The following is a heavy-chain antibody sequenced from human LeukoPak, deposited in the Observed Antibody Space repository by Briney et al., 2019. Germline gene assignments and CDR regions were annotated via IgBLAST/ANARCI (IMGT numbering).Heavy chain of an antibody. CDR3: ATRSSIAAAGTDWFDP. CDR1: VYTFTGYY. Sequence: ASVKVSCKASVYTFTGYYMHWVRQAPGQGLEWMGWINPNSGGTNYAQKFQGRVTMTEDTSTDTAYMELSSLRSEDTAVYYCATRSSIAAAGTDWFDPWGQGTLVTVSS. V-gene: IGHV1-2*02. D-gene: IGHD6-13*01. J-gene: IGHJ5*02. CDR2: INPNSGGT.